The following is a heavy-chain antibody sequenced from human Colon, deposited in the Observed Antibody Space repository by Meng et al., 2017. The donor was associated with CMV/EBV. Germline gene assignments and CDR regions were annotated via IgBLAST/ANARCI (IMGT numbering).Heavy chain of an antibody. CDR1: GFTFRNYG. V-gene: IGHV3-7*01. CDR3: TRLGGSKPFDY. J-gene: IGHJ4*02. D-gene: IGHD3-16*01. CDR2: IKQDGSET. Sequence: GESLKISCATSGFTFRNYGMSWVRQAPGKGLEWVVNIKQDGSETHYVDSVKGRFTVSRDNAKNSVYLQMNNLRAEDTAVYYCTRLGGSKPFDYWGQGTLVTVSS.